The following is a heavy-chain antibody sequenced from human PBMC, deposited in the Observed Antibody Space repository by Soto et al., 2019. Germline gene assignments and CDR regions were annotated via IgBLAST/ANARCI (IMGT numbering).Heavy chain of an antibody. CDR3: ARAFAGFGAYWYFDL. Sequence: SETLSLTCTVSGGSITDYYWSWIRQPPGKALEWIGYGYHSVSIHYNPSLKTRVTISVDTSENQFSLRLSSVTAADTAVYYCARAFAGFGAYWYFDLWGRGALVTVSS. J-gene: IGHJ2*01. CDR2: GYHSVSI. D-gene: IGHD3-16*01. V-gene: IGHV4-59*01. CDR1: GGSITDYY.